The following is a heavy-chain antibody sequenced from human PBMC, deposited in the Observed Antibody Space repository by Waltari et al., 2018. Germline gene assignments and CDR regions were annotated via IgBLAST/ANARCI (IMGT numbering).Heavy chain of an antibody. CDR1: GLILGGMF. D-gene: IGHD1-7*01. Sequence: EVQLVESGGGLVQPGGSMRLSCVASGLILGGMFMPCVRQAPGKGLEWVANINQDGSWTYYLDSVKGRFTISKDNAKNSLYLQMNSLRGEDTAVYYCAGLGISGTSNWFDPWGQGTLVTVSS. CDR2: INQDGSWT. J-gene: IGHJ5*02. CDR3: AGLGISGTSNWFDP. V-gene: IGHV3-7*02.